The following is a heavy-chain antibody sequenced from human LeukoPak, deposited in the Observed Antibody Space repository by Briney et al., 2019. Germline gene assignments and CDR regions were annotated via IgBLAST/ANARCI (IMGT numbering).Heavy chain of an antibody. D-gene: IGHD3-22*01. Sequence: GGSLRLSCAASGFTFDDYAMHWVRQAPGKGLEWVSGISWNSGSIGYADSVKGRFTISRDNAKNSLYLQMNSLRAEDTAVYYCAKGPYYYDSRYDYWGQGTLVTVSS. J-gene: IGHJ4*02. CDR3: AKGPYYYDSRYDY. CDR1: GFTFDDYA. V-gene: IGHV3-9*01. CDR2: ISWNSGSI.